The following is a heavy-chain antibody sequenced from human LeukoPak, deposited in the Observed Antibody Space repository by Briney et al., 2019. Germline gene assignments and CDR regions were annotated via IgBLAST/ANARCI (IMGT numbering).Heavy chain of an antibody. V-gene: IGHV4-59*01. CDR2: IYYSGST. D-gene: IGHD3-10*01. CDR3: ARAGGGVVRGLLDP. J-gene: IGHJ5*02. Sequence: SETLSLTCTVSGGSISSYYWSWIRQPPGKGLEWIGYIYYSGSTNYNPSLKSRVTISVDTSKNQFSLKLSSVTAADTAVYYCARAGGGVVRGLLDPWGQGTLVTVSS. CDR1: GGSISSYY.